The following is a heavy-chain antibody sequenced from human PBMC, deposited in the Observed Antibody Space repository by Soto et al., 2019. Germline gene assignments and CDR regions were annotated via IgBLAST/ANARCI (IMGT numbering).Heavy chain of an antibody. V-gene: IGHV5-10-1*01. D-gene: IGHD6-13*01. J-gene: IGHJ6*02. Sequence: GESLKISCKGSGYSFTSYWIGWVRQMPGKGLEWMGRIDPSDSYTNYSPSFQGHVTISADKSISTAYLQWSSLKASDTAMYYCATTSAAGKYYYGMDVWGQGTTVTVSS. CDR1: GYSFTSYW. CDR2: IDPSDSYT. CDR3: ATTSAAGKYYYGMDV.